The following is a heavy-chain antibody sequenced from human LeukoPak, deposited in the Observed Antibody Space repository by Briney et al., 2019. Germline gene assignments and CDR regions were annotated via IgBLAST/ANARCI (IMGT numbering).Heavy chain of an antibody. Sequence: ASVKVSCKASGYTFTTQYIHWVRQAPGQGLEWMGVINPRSGTTSNGQNFQGRVTMTRDTSTSTAYMELRSLRSDDTAVYYCARALAGTFWADWSEYDYWGQGTLVTVSS. V-gene: IGHV1-46*01. CDR2: INPRSGTT. D-gene: IGHD6-19*01. CDR3: ARALAGTFWADWSEYDY. CDR1: GYTFTTQY. J-gene: IGHJ4*02.